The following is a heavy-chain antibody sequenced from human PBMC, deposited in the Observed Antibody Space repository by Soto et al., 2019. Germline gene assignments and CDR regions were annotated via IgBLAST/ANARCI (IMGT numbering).Heavy chain of an antibody. CDR1: GASVSSTYW. CDR3: ARRTRSSSWYWFDP. V-gene: IGHV4-4*02. J-gene: IGHJ5*02. CDR2: INHRGSA. Sequence: PSETLSLTCAVSGASVSSTYWWSWVRQPPGKGPEWIGEINHRGSANYNPSLKSRVTISVDTSKNQFSLKLSSVTAADTAVYYCARRTRSSSWYWFDPWGQGTLVTVSS. D-gene: IGHD6-13*01.